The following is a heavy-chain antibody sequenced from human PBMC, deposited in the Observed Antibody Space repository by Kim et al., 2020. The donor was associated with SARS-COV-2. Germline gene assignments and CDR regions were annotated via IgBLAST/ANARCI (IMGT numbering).Heavy chain of an antibody. J-gene: IGHJ1*01. CDR1: GFTFNSIS. Sequence: GGSLRLSCAASGFTFNSISMSWVRQAPGKGPEWVSAISGGGDATKFDYSVDGCITTSRDTSKNTYHLQMNSLADEDTAVYYCAKGDGSSCNCYTSDHW. D-gene: IGHD6-19*01. CDR2: ISGGGDAT. CDR3: AKGDGSSCNCYTSDH. V-gene: IGHV3-23*01.